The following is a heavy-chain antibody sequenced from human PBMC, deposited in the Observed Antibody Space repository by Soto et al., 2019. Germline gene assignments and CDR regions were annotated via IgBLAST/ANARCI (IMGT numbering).Heavy chain of an antibody. J-gene: IGHJ4*02. CDR2: INWSGDDT. CDR3: AGAPGYCNNTSCFYFFDY. V-gene: IGHV3-20*04. D-gene: IGHD2-2*01. Sequence: GGSLRLSCEASGFTFEDSGMSWVRQAPGQGLEWVSGINWSGDDTGYADSVKGRFTISRENAKNSLHLQMNSLRAEDTAFYYCAGAPGYCNNTSCFYFFDYWGQGALVTVSS. CDR1: GFTFEDSG.